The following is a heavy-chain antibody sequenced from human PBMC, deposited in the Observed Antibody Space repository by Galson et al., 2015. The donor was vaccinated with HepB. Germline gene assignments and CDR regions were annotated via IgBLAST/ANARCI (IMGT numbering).Heavy chain of an antibody. J-gene: IGHJ4*02. Sequence: QSGAEVKKPGESLRISCKGSGYSFTNYWISWVRQMPGKGLEWMGRIDPSDSYTNYSPSFRGHVTFSVDRSITTAYLQWSSLTAPDTAMYYCARHERRTTGSYPIDYWGQGTLVTVSS. CDR3: ARHERRTTGSYPIDY. D-gene: IGHD1-1*01. CDR2: IDPSDSYT. CDR1: GYSFTNYW. V-gene: IGHV5-10-1*01.